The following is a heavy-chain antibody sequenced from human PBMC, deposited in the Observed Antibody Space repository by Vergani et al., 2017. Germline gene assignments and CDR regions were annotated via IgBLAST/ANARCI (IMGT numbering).Heavy chain of an antibody. Sequence: QVQLQESGPGLVKPSETLPLICTVSGGSISRYYWSWIRQPPGKGLEWIGYIYYSGSTNYNPSLKSRVTISVDTSKNQFSLKLSTVTAADTAVYYCARSAEYDDXCSGYGKEYYYMDVWGKGTTVTVSS. V-gene: IGHV4-59*01. CDR3: ARSAEYDDXCSGYGKEYYYMDV. D-gene: IGHD3-3*01. J-gene: IGHJ6*03. CDR2: IYYSGST. CDR1: GGSISRYY.